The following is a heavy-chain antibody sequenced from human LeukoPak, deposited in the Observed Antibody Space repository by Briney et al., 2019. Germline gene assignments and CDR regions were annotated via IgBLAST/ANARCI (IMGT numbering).Heavy chain of an antibody. CDR2: IRSSSSYI. Sequence: GGSLRLSCAASGFTFSSYSMNWVRQAPGKGLEWVSSIRSSSSYIYYADSVKGRFTISRDNAKNSLYLQMSSLRAEDTAVYYCARRGEEMATITDYYYYMDVWGKGTTVTVSS. V-gene: IGHV3-21*01. CDR3: ARRGEEMATITDYYYYMDV. D-gene: IGHD5-24*01. J-gene: IGHJ6*03. CDR1: GFTFSSYS.